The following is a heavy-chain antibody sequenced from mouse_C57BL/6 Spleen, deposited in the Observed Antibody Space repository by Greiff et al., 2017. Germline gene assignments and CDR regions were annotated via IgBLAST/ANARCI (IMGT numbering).Heavy chain of an antibody. CDR1: GFSLTSYG. CDR3: AKPDYYGSSYGAMDY. V-gene: IGHV2-3*01. Sequence: VQLVESGPGLVAPSQSLSITCTVSGFSLTSYGVSWVRQPPGKGLEWLGVIWGDGGTNYHSALISRLSISKDNSKTQVFLKLNRLQTDDTATYYCAKPDYYGSSYGAMDYWGQGTSVTVSA. D-gene: IGHD1-1*01. J-gene: IGHJ4*01. CDR2: IWGDGGT.